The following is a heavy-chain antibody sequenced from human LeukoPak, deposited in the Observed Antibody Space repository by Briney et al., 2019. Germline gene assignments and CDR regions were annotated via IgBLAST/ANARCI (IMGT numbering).Heavy chain of an antibody. J-gene: IGHJ5*02. CDR2: IKPNSGDT. D-gene: IGHD3-10*01. CDR1: EYSFADYY. V-gene: IGHV1-2*02. CDR3: ATNILVRDIINWFDP. Sequence: GASVKVSCKASEYSFADYYMHWVRQAPGQGLEWMGWIKPNSGDTRSARKFQGRVIMTRDTSTGTAYMELSSLRYDDTAVYYCATNILVRDIINWFDPWGQGALVTVSS.